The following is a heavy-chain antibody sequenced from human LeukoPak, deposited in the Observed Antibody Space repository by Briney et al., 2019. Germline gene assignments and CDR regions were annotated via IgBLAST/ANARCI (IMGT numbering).Heavy chain of an antibody. CDR2: IVHDGSNK. CDR1: GFTFSNYG. D-gene: IGHD3-10*01. J-gene: IGHJ4*02. V-gene: IGHV3-30*18. CDR3: AKDWGSKFASGSSYLDS. Sequence: PGGSLRLSCAASGFTFSNYGMHWVRQAPGKGLEWVAVIVHDGSNKYYADSVKGRFTISRDNSRNTLYLQMNGLRPEDTAVYFCAKDWGSKFASGSSYLDSWGQGTLVIVSS.